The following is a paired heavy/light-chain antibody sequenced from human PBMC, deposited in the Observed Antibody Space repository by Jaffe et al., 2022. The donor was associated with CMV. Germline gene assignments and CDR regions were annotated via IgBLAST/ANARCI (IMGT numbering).Heavy chain of an antibody. V-gene: IGHV3-48*03. Sequence: EVQLVESGGGLIQPGGSLRLSCAASGFAFSSYEMNWVRQAPGKGLEWVSHLTGASSIYYADAVKGRFTISRDNAKNSLYLEMHSLRVEDTAVYYCVRGTDHAFWSDPSTADLWGQGTLVTVSS. CDR2: LTGASSI. D-gene: IGHD3-3*01. CDR1: GFAFSSYE. J-gene: IGHJ4*02. CDR3: VRGTDHAFWSDPSTADL.
Light chain of an antibody. J-gene: IGKJ2*01. CDR2: AAS. CDR3: LQHNAYPHT. V-gene: IGKV1-17*03. Sequence: DIQMTQSPSAMSASVGDRVTITCRASQGVSNYLVWFQQKPGKVPKRLIYAASRLESGVPSRFSGSGSGTEFTLTISGLQPEDLATYYCLQHNAYPHTFGQGTKLEI. CDR1: QGVSNY.